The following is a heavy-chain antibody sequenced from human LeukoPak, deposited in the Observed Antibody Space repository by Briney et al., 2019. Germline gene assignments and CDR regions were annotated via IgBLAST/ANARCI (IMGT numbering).Heavy chain of an antibody. J-gene: IGHJ4*02. CDR3: ARGAYYYGSGSYLLDY. CDR2: TYYRSKWYN. D-gene: IGHD3-10*01. CDR1: GDSVSSNSAA. V-gene: IGHV6-1*01. Sequence: PSQTLSLTCAISGDSVSSNSAAWNWIRQSPSRGLEWLGRTYYRSKWYNDYAVSVKSRITINPDTSKNQFSLQLNSVTPEDTAVYYCARGAYYYGSGSYLLDYWGQGTLVTVSS.